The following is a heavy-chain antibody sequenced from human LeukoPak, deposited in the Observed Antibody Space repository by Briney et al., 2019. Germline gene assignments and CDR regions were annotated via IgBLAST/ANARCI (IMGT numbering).Heavy chain of an antibody. D-gene: IGHD3-22*01. CDR1: GGSISSDNW. J-gene: IGHJ4*02. CDR2: IYHSGST. Sequence: MPSETLSLTCAVSGGSISSDNWWTWLRQPPEKGLEWIGQIYHSGSTNYSPSLKSRVTISVDKPKNHLSLKLSSVTAADTAIYYCARDLVDSGGYYFDYWGQGTLVTVSS. V-gene: IGHV4-4*02. CDR3: ARDLVDSGGYYFDY.